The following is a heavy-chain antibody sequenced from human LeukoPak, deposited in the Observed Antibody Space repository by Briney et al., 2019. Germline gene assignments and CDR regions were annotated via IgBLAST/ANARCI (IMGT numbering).Heavy chain of an antibody. CDR1: GFTFSSYW. CDR2: INTDGSST. V-gene: IGHV3-74*01. CDR3: ARVGCSSTSCYPQFDT. D-gene: IGHD2-2*01. J-gene: IGHJ5*02. Sequence: GGSLRLSCAASGFTFSSYWMHWVRQAPGKGLVWVSRINTDGSSTSYADSVKGRFTISRDNAKNTLYLQMNSLRAEDTAVYYCARVGCSSTSCYPQFDTWGQGTLVTVSS.